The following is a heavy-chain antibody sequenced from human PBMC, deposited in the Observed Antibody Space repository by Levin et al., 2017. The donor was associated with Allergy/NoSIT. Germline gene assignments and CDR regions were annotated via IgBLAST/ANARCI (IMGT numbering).Heavy chain of an antibody. Sequence: PGGSLRLSCAASGFTFSSYWMSWVRQAPGKGLEWVANIKQDGSEKYYVDSVKGRFTISRDNAKNSLYLQMNSLRAEDTAVYYCAREYSSGWYAWNWFDPWGQGTLVTVSS. D-gene: IGHD6-19*01. J-gene: IGHJ5*02. CDR2: IKQDGSEK. CDR1: GFTFSSYW. CDR3: AREYSSGWYAWNWFDP. V-gene: IGHV3-7*04.